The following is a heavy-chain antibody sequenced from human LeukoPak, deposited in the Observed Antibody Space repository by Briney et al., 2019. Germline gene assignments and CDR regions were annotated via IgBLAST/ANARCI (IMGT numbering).Heavy chain of an antibody. V-gene: IGHV3-30*03. D-gene: IGHD1-26*01. Sequence: GGSLRLSCAASGFAFSSYDMHWVRQAPGKGLEWVAVISYDGSDKYYVDSVKGRFTISRDNSKNTLYLQMNSLKAEDAAVYYCARVLSGSYDNYFDYWGQGTLVTVSP. CDR2: ISYDGSDK. CDR1: GFAFSSYD. CDR3: ARVLSGSYDNYFDY. J-gene: IGHJ4*02.